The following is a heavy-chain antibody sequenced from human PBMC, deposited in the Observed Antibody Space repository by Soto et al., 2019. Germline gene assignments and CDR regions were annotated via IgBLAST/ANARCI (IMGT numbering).Heavy chain of an antibody. V-gene: IGHV3-74*01. D-gene: IGHD3-16*02. CDR3: ARVRMITFGGVIVIPDDAFDI. CDR2: INSDGSST. CDR1: GFTFSSYW. Sequence: GGSLRLSCAASGFTFSSYWMHWVRRAPGKGLVWVSRINSDGSSTSYADSVKGRFTISRDNAKNTLYLQMNSLRAEDTAVYYCARVRMITFGGVIVIPDDAFDIWGQGTMVTVS. J-gene: IGHJ3*02.